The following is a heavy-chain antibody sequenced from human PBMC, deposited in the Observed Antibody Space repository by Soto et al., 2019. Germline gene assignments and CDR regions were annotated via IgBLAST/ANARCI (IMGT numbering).Heavy chain of an antibody. D-gene: IGHD6-13*01. J-gene: IGHJ3*02. CDR3: ARSAAGTGAFDI. Sequence: PGGSLRLSCAASGFTFSSYAMHWVRQAPGKGLEYVSAISSNGGSTYYANSVKGRFTISRDNSKNTLYLQMGSLRAEDMAVYYCARSAAGTGAFDIWGQGTMVTVSS. V-gene: IGHV3-64*01. CDR1: GFTFSSYA. CDR2: ISSNGGST.